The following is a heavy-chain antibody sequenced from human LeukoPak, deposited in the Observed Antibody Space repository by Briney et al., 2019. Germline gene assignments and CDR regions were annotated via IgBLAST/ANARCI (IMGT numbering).Heavy chain of an antibody. CDR1: GFTFGDYA. Sequence: GGSLRLSCTASGFTFGDYAMSWVRQAPGKGLEWVGFIRSKAYGGTTEYAASVKGRFTISRDDSKSIAYLQMNSLKTEDTAVYYCTRDRSGSYYPTFDYWGQGTLVTVSS. CDR3: TRDRSGSYYPTFDY. CDR2: IRSKAYGGTT. J-gene: IGHJ4*02. D-gene: IGHD1-26*01. V-gene: IGHV3-49*04.